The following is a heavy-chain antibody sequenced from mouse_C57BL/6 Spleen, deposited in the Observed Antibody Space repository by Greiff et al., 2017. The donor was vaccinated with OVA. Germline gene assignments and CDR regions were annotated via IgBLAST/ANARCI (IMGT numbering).Heavy chain of an antibody. Sequence: EVKLMESGEGLVKPGGSLKLSCAASGFTFSSYAMSWVRQTPEKRLEWVAYISSGGDYIYYADTVKGRFTISRDNARNTLYLQMSSLKSEDTAMYYCTRDGGYYGSSSDYFDYWGQGTTLTVSS. CDR2: ISSGGDYI. D-gene: IGHD1-1*01. CDR1: GFTFSSYA. V-gene: IGHV5-9-1*02. CDR3: TRDGGYYGSSSDYFDY. J-gene: IGHJ2*01.